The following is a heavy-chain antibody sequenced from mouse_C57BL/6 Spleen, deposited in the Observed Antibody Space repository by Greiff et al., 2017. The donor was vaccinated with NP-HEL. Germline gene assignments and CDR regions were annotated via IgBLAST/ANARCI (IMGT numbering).Heavy chain of an antibody. V-gene: IGHV1-15*01. D-gene: IGHD2-1*01. CDR3: TRSEDGNYVAY. J-gene: IGHJ3*01. CDR2: IDPETGGT. CDR1: GYTFTDYE. Sequence: VQLQQSGAELVRPGASVTLSCKASGYTFTDYEMHWVKQTPVHGLEWIGAIDPETGGTAYNQKFKGKAILTADKSSSTAYMELRSLTSEDSAVYYGTRSEDGNYVAYWGQGTLVTVSA.